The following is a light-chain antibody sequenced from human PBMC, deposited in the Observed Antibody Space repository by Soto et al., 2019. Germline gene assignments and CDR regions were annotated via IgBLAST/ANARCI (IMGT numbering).Light chain of an antibody. CDR2: DVS. CDR1: SSDVGGYNY. CDR3: SSYTSSSTLL. V-gene: IGLV2-14*03. Sequence: QSALTQPASVSGSPGQSIIISCTGTSSDVGGYNYVSWYQQHPGKAPKLMIYDVSNRPSGVSNRFSGSKSGNTASLTISGLHAEDEADYYCSSYTSSSTLLFGGGTKLTVL. J-gene: IGLJ2*01.